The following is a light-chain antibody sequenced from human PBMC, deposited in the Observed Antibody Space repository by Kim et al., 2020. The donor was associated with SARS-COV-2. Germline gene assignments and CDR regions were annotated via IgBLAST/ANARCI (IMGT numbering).Light chain of an antibody. CDR3: TSYTSSNTYV. CDR1: SGAVSVYNR. CDR2: AVS. V-gene: IGLV2-18*02. Sequence: GPSVAPSAPRTSGAVSVYNRFAWDPHPPGTAPKLIIFAVSQRPSGVPDRFSGSQSGNTASLTISGLQAEDEADYYCTSYTSSNTYVFGSGTKVTVL. J-gene: IGLJ1*01.